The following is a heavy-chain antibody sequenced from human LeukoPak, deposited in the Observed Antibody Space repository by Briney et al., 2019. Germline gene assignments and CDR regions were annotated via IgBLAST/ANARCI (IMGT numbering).Heavy chain of an antibody. D-gene: IGHD3-10*01. J-gene: IGHJ5*02. CDR2: ISYDGRNK. Sequence: GGSLRLSCAASGFXFSNYGMHWVRQAPGKGLEWVAVISYDGRNKYFADSVKGRFTISRDNSKNTLYLQMNSLRPEDTAVYYCAKDWGYGEFPNWFDPWGQGTLVTVSS. CDR1: GFXFSNYG. CDR3: AKDWGYGEFPNWFDP. V-gene: IGHV3-30*18.